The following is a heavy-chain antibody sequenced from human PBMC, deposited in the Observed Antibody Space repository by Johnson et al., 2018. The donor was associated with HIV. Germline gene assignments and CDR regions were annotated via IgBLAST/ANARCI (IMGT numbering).Heavy chain of an antibody. CDR1: EFTVSSNY. V-gene: IGHV3-66*01. Sequence: VQLVESGGGLVQPGGSLRLSCAASEFTVSSNYMSWVRQAPGKGLEWVSVIYSGGSTYYADSVKGRFTISRDNSKNTLYLQMNSLRAEDTAVYYCARDVKVCAFDIWGQGTMVTVSS. CDR3: ARDVKVCAFDI. CDR2: IYSGGST. D-gene: IGHD3-16*01. J-gene: IGHJ3*02.